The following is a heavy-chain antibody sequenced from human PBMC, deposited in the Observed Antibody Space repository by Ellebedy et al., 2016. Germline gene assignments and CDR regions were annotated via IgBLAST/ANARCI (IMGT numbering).Heavy chain of an antibody. CDR2: ISYDGNNK. D-gene: IGHD3-22*01. J-gene: IGHJ6*02. CDR3: AKDRFDSSGYHPYYYYGMHV. V-gene: IGHV3-30*18. Sequence: GGSLRLSCTASGFTFSNFGIHWVRQAPGKGLDWVAVISYDGNNKYYRDSVKGRFTISRENAKNTLYLQMNSLRVEDTGVYYCAKDRFDSSGYHPYYYYGMHVWGPGTTVTVSS. CDR1: GFTFSNFG.